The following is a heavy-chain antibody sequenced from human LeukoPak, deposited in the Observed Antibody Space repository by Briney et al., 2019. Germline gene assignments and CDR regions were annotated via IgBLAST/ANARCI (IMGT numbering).Heavy chain of an antibody. V-gene: IGHV3-21*01. CDR1: GFTFSSYS. CDR3: ARDTLYCGGDCYIDY. Sequence: GGSLRLSCAASGFTFSSYSMNWVRQAPGKGLEWVSSISSSSSYIYYADSVKGRFTISRDNAKNSLYLQMNSLRAEDTAVYYCARDTLYCGGDCYIDYWGQGTLVTVSS. D-gene: IGHD2-21*02. CDR2: ISSSSSYI. J-gene: IGHJ4*02.